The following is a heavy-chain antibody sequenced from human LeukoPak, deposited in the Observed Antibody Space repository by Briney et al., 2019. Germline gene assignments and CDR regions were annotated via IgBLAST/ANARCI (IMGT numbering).Heavy chain of an antibody. D-gene: IGHD5-18*01. V-gene: IGHV3-23*01. J-gene: IGHJ5*02. CDR1: GFIFGNYA. Sequence: PGGSLRLSCAASGFIFGNYAMSWVRQAPGKGLEWVSGSGSGGGTYYANSVKGRFTISRDNSKNTLYLQMNSLRAEDTAIYYCAKAHSVSAPGCFDPWGQGNLVNVSS. CDR3: AKAHSVSAPGCFDP. CDR2: SGSGGGT.